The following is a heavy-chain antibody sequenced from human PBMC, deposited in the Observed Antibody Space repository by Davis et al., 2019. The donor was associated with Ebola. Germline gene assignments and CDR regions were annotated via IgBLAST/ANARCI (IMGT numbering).Heavy chain of an antibody. Sequence: ASVKVSCKASGYTFTSYYMHWVRQAPGQGLEWMGWINPNSGGTNYAQKFQGRVTMTRDTSTSTVYMELSSLRSEDTAVYYCARGYTMVQGVNDYWGQGTLVTVSS. CDR2: INPNSGGT. V-gene: IGHV1-2*02. J-gene: IGHJ4*02. D-gene: IGHD3-10*01. CDR1: GYTFTSYY. CDR3: ARGYTMVQGVNDY.